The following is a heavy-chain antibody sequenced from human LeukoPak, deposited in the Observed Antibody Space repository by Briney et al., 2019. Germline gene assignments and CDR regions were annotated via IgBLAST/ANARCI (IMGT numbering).Heavy chain of an antibody. J-gene: IGHJ1*01. Sequence: GGSLRLSCAASGFTFSSYGMHRVRQAPGKGLEWVAVISYDGSNKYYADSVKGRFTISRDNSKNTLYLQMNSLRAEDTAVYYCAKDGEEYQLLWYFQHWGQGTLVTVSS. CDR2: ISYDGSNK. V-gene: IGHV3-30*18. CDR1: GFTFSSYG. D-gene: IGHD2-2*01. CDR3: AKDGEEYQLLWYFQH.